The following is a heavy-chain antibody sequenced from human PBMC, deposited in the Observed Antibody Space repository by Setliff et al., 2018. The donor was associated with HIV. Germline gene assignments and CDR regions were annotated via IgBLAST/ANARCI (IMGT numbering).Heavy chain of an antibody. J-gene: IGHJ6*03. V-gene: IGHV4-4*02. CDR3: VRERRTPSYSTSSGRTYQYNRDV. CDR2: IYHTGSA. Sequence: SETLSLTCAVSGGFFSSTNWWGWVRQSPGKGLEWIGEIYHTGSANYNPSLTGRVIISGDKSKNQFSLKLKSLTAADTALYYCVRERRTPSYSTSSGRTYQYNRDVWGKGTTVTVS. D-gene: IGHD2-21*01. CDR1: GGFFSSTNW.